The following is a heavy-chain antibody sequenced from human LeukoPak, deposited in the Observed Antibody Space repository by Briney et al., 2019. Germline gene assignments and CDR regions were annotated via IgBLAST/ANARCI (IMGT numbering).Heavy chain of an antibody. CDR3: ARLRSGYDLFDY. D-gene: IGHD5-12*01. V-gene: IGHV4-39*01. Sequence: LETLSLTCTVSGGSISSSSYYWGWIRQPPGKGLEWIGSIYYSGSTYYNPSLKSRVTISVDTSKNQFSLKLSSVTAADTAVYYCARLRSGYDLFDYWGQGTLVTVSS. J-gene: IGHJ4*02. CDR1: GGSISSSSYY. CDR2: IYYSGST.